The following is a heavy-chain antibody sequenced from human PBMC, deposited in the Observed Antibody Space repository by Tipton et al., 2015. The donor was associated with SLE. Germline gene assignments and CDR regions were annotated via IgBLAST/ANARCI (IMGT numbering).Heavy chain of an antibody. CDR3: ARVWLNNAFDI. J-gene: IGHJ3*02. CDR1: GVSISSSY. Sequence: GLVKPSETLSLTCNVSGVSISSSYWSWIRQPAGKGLEWIGRIYTSGATDDNPSLKSRVTMSVDMSKNQIFLKMTSVTAAGSAVYFCARVWLNNAFDIWGQGTRVTVSS. D-gene: IGHD2/OR15-2a*01. V-gene: IGHV4-4*07. CDR2: IYTSGAT.